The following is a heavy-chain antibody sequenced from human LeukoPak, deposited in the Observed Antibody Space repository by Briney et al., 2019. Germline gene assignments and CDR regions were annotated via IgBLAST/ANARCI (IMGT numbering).Heavy chain of an antibody. Sequence: GASEKVSCKASGYTINGYYIHWVRQAPGQGLEWMGWINPNSGDTNYAQKFQGRVTMTRDTSINTAFMELSRLRSNDTAVYYCARDRHWNQGNFDYWGQGTLVTVSS. CDR3: ARDRHWNQGNFDY. CDR2: INPNSGDT. D-gene: IGHD1-1*01. CDR1: GYTINGYY. V-gene: IGHV1-2*02. J-gene: IGHJ4*02.